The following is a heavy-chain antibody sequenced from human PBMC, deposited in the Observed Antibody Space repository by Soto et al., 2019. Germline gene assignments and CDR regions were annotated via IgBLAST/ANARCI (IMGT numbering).Heavy chain of an antibody. V-gene: IGHV3-23*01. CDR3: ANRLFGELFGGRDV. CDR2: ISGSGGST. J-gene: IGHJ6*01. Sequence: EVQLLESGGGLVQPGGSLRLSCAASGFTFSSDAMSWVRQAPGKGLEWVSAISGSGGSTYYADSVTGRFTISRDNSKNTLYLQMNSLRAEDTAVYYCANRLFGELFGGRDVLGQVTTVTVTS. CDR1: GFTFSSDA. D-gene: IGHD3-10*01.